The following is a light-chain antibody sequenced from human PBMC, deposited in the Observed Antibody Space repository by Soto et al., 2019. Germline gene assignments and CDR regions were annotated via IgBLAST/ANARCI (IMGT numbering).Light chain of an antibody. Sequence: QSVLTQPPSASGAPGQRVTISCSGSSSDIGSNTVNWYQQLPGTAPKVLIQSNSHRPSGVPDRFSGSKSGTSASLAISGLQSEDEADYYCSSYTSSSTPYVFGTGTKLTVL. J-gene: IGLJ1*01. CDR2: SNS. CDR1: SSDIGSNT. V-gene: IGLV1-44*01. CDR3: SSYTSSSTPYV.